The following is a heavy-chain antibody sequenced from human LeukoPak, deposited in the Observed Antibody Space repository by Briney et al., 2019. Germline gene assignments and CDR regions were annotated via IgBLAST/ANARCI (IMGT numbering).Heavy chain of an antibody. J-gene: IGHJ6*02. D-gene: IGHD3-10*01. Sequence: PGGSLRLSCAASGFTFSSYWMHWVRQAPGKGLVWVSRINSDGSSTSYADSVKGRFTISRDNAKNTLYLQMNSLRAEDTAVYYCARGGFTMVRGVKEFGMDVWGQGTTVTVSS. CDR1: GFTFSSYW. CDR3: ARGGFTMVRGVKEFGMDV. V-gene: IGHV3-74*01. CDR2: INSDGSST.